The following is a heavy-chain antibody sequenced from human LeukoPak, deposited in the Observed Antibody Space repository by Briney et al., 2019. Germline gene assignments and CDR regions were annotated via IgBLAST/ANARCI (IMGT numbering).Heavy chain of an antibody. Sequence: PGGSLRLSCAASGFTFSSYAMHWVRQAPGKGLEWVAVISYDGSNKYYADSVKGRFTISRDNSKNTLYLQMNSLRAEDTAVYYCARDPSLGFGELLFDYWGQGTPVTVSS. V-gene: IGHV3-30-3*01. CDR3: ARDPSLGFGELLFDY. CDR2: ISYDGSNK. J-gene: IGHJ4*02. CDR1: GFTFSSYA. D-gene: IGHD3-10*01.